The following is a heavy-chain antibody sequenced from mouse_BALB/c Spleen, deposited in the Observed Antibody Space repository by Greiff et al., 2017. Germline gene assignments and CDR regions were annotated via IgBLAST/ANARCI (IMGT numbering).Heavy chain of an antibody. CDR1: GFTFSSYG. CDR2: INSNGGST. CDR3: ARAGVLYWYFDV. Sequence: EVKLVESGGGLVQPGGSLKLSCAASGFTFSSYGMSWVRQTPDKRLELVATINSNGGSTYYPDSVKGRFTISRDNAKNTLYLQMSSLKSEDTAMYDCARAGVLYWYFDVWGAGTTVTVSS. J-gene: IGHJ1*01. V-gene: IGHV5-6-3*01.